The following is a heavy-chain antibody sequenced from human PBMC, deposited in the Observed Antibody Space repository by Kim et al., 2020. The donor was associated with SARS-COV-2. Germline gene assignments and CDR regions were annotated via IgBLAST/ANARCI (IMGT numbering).Heavy chain of an antibody. CDR2: IYYSGST. CDR1: GGSISSGGYY. V-gene: IGHV4-31*03. Sequence: SETLSLTCTVSGGSISSGGYYWSWIRQHPGKGLEWIGYIYYSGSTYYNPSLKSRVTISVDTSKNQFSLKLSSVTAADTAVYYCAREYGSGSYYNWTVWGQGTLVTGSS. CDR3: AREYGSGSYYNWTV. D-gene: IGHD3-10*01. J-gene: IGHJ4*02.